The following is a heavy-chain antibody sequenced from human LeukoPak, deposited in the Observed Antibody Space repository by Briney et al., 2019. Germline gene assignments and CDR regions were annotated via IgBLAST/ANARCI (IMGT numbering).Heavy chain of an antibody. CDR2: MNPNGGNT. V-gene: IGHV1-8*01. Sequence: ASVKVSCKASGYTFTSYDINWVRQATGQGLEWMGWMNPNGGNTGYAQKFQGRVTMTRNTSISTAYMELSSLRSEDTAVYYCARSPKRGYDIVLIRDGMDVWGQGTTVTVSS. CDR1: GYTFTSYD. CDR3: ARSPKRGYDIVLIRDGMDV. J-gene: IGHJ6*02. D-gene: IGHD2-8*02.